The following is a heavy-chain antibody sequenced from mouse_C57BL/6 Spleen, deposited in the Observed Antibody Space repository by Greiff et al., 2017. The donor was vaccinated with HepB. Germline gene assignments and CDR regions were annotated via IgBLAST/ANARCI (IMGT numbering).Heavy chain of an antibody. D-gene: IGHD1-1*01. J-gene: IGHJ3*01. Sequence: VQLQQSGAELVRPGASVTLSCKASGYTFTDYEMHWVKQTPVHGLEWIGAIDPETGGTAYNQKFKGKAILTADKSSSPAYMELRSLTSEDSAVYYCTRMGGSSSFAYWGQGTLVTVSA. CDR2: IDPETGGT. CDR3: TRMGGSSSFAY. V-gene: IGHV1-15*01. CDR1: GYTFTDYE.